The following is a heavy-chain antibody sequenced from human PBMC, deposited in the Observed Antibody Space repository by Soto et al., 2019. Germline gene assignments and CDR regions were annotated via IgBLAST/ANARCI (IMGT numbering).Heavy chain of an antibody. CDR2: ISGGAEGA. Sequence: EMQLLESGGGLVQPGGALRLSCAASGFTFSSHAMSWVRQAPGKGLEWLSSISGGAEGAYYADSVKGRFTISRDNSKNTLYLQMNSLRAEDTAVYYCARDLWWYLHWGQGTLVTVSS. D-gene: IGHD2-15*01. CDR3: ARDLWWYLH. CDR1: GFTFSSHA. V-gene: IGHV3-23*01. J-gene: IGHJ4*02.